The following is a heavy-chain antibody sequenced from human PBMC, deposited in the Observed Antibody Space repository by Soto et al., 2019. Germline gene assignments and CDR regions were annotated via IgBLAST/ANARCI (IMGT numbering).Heavy chain of an antibody. Sequence: QVQLVESGGGGVQPGSSLRLSCAASGFTFSSDGMHWVRQAPGKGLEWLAVIWYDGSNKYYADSVKGRFTISRDNSKNSLYRQMNSLRAQETAGYYGARDQIRYSSSCYYFDYSGQGTLVTVSS. CDR1: GFTFSSDG. CDR2: IWYDGSNK. CDR3: ARDQIRYSSSCYYFDY. J-gene: IGHJ4*02. D-gene: IGHD6-13*01. V-gene: IGHV3-33*01.